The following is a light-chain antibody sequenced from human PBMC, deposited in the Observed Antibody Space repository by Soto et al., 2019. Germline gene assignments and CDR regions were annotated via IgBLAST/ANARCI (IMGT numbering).Light chain of an antibody. V-gene: IGKV1-39*01. CDR3: QQYYSHST. J-gene: IGKJ1*01. CDR1: QSIGRN. CDR2: AAS. Sequence: DIQMTQSPSSLSASVGDRVTITCRASQSIGRNLNWYQQKPGKAPNLLIYAASSLESGVPSRFSGSGSATEFTLTISSLQPDDFATYYCQQYYSHSTFGQGTKVDIK.